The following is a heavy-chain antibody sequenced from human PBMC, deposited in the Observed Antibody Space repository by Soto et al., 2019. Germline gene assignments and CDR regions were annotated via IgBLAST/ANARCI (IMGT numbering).Heavy chain of an antibody. CDR2: IWYDGSNK. Sequence: QVQLVESGGGVVQPGRSLGLSCAASGFTFSSYGMHWVRQAPGKGLEWVAVIWYDGSNKYYADSVKGRFTISRDNSKNTLYLQMNSLRAEDTAVYYCARHSTITFGDYWGQGTLVTVSS. CDR3: ARHSTITFGDY. D-gene: IGHD3-16*01. V-gene: IGHV3-33*01. CDR1: GFTFSSYG. J-gene: IGHJ4*02.